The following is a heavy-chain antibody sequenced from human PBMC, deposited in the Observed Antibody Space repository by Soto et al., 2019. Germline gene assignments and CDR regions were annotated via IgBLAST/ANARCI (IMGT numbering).Heavy chain of an antibody. D-gene: IGHD6-19*01. CDR1: GFTFSSYA. J-gene: IGHJ4*02. V-gene: IGHV3-23*01. Sequence: EVQLLESGGGWVQPGGSLRLSCAASGFTFSSYAMSWVRQAPGKGLEWVSAISGSGGSTYYADSVKGRFTISRDNSKNTLYLQMNSLRAEDTAVYYCAKDPGASSDWHGGLYWGQGTLVTVSS. CDR2: ISGSGGST. CDR3: AKDPGASSDWHGGLY.